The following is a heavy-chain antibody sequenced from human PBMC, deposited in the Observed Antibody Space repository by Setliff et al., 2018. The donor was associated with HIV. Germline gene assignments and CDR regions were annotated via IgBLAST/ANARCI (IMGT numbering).Heavy chain of an antibody. J-gene: IGHJ6*03. D-gene: IGHD3-10*01. CDR2: ISSSAGST. CDR1: GFTFSSYA. V-gene: IGHV3-23*01. Sequence: PGGSLRLSCAVSGFTFSSYAMSWVRQAPGKGLEWVSAISSSAGSTYYADSVKGRFTISGDNSKNTLYLQMNSLRAEDTAVYYCAKPYRGSVVRDQGYMDVWGKGTTVTVSS. CDR3: AKPYRGSVVRDQGYMDV.